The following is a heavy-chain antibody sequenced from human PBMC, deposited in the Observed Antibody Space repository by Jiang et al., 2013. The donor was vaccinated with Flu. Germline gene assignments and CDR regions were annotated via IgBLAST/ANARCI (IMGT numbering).Heavy chain of an antibody. CDR2: LNPSGGST. J-gene: IGHJ6*02. CDR3: ARDVGYCSGGSCSGMDV. Sequence: KASGYTFTSYYIHWVRQAPGQGLEWMGVLNPSGGSTSYAQRFQGRVTMTRDTSTSTVYMELGSLRSEDTAVYYCARDVGYCSGGSCSGMDVWGQGTTVTVSS. D-gene: IGHD2-15*01. CDR1: GYTFTSYY. V-gene: IGHV1-46*01.